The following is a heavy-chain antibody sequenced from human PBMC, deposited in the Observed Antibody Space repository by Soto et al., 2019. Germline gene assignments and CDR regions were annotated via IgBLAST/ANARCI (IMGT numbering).Heavy chain of an antibody. CDR3: AVRRGFGLVVWFGP. J-gene: IGHJ5*02. CDR1: GFSFSGYA. CDR2: ISGSGGSK. V-gene: IGHV3-23*01. D-gene: IGHD3-3*01. Sequence: ESGGGLVQPGGSLILSCAASGFSFSGYAMTWVRQAPGKGLGRVSGISGSGGSKDYAVSVKGRFTISRDNSKDTVYLQMNSRRAEDTAVYYCAVRRGFGLVVWFGPWGQGILVTVSS.